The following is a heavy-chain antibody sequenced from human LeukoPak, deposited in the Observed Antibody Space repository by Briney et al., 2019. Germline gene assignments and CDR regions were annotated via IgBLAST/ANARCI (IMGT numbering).Heavy chain of an antibody. CDR2: INHSGST. CDR1: GGSISSGDYY. V-gene: IGHV4-30-4*08. Sequence: SQTLSLTCTVSGGSISSGDYYWSWIRQPPGKGLEWIGEINHSGSTNYNPSLKSRVTISVDTSKNQFSLKLSSVTAADTAVYYCARGRRYCSSTSCYYYYYGMDVWGQGTTVTVSS. J-gene: IGHJ6*02. D-gene: IGHD2-2*01. CDR3: ARGRRYCSSTSCYYYYYGMDV.